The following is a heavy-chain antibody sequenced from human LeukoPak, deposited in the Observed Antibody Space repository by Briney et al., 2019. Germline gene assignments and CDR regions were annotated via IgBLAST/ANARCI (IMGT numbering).Heavy chain of an antibody. Sequence: SETLSLTCAVSGGSISSSSYYWGWIRQPPGKGLEWIGSIYYSGSTYYNPSLTSRVTISVDTSKNQFSLKLSSVTAAGTAVYYCARLSYNWNTGYWGQGTLVTVSS. J-gene: IGHJ4*02. D-gene: IGHD1/OR15-1a*01. V-gene: IGHV4-39*01. CDR3: ARLSYNWNTGY. CDR1: GGSISSSSYY. CDR2: IYYSGST.